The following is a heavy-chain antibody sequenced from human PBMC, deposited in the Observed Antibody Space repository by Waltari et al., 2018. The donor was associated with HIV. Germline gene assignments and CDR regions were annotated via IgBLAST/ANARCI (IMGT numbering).Heavy chain of an antibody. D-gene: IGHD6-13*01. CDR1: GTRGRDAG. CDR2: KWDNGSKK. V-gene: IGHV3-33*01. Sequence: VQLADCGGGVVPPGRSRTLCTAASGTRGRDAGFLWVSQAPGKGLRWLAVKWDNGSKKENADSVKGRFTNSKGNSKITLCLQRNSLRVDDTAVDFWARGPFASGWSAHSFDVWGPGTRFTVSS. CDR3: ARGPFASGWSAHSFDV. J-gene: IGHJ3*01.